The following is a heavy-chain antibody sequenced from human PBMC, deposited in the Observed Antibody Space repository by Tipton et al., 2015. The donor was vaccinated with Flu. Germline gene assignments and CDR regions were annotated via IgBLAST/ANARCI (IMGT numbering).Heavy chain of an antibody. Sequence: QVLLVQSGPEVRKPGASVKVSCKTSGYTFNDYQMDWVRQAPGHGLEWMGWINPNNGVTMYAQKFQGRVSMTRDTSTTTYYMDLISLRSDDTAVYYCAKHNNPWSLDFWGQGTLVTVSS. CDR1: GYTFNDYQ. D-gene: IGHD1-1*01. J-gene: IGHJ4*02. CDR3: AKHNNPWSLDF. V-gene: IGHV1-2*02. CDR2: INPNNGVT.